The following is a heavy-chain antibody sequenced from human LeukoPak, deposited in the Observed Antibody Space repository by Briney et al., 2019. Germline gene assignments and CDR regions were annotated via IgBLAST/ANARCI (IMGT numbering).Heavy chain of an antibody. CDR3: ARLDYSTYAVVNTFDY. J-gene: IGHJ4*02. V-gene: IGHV4-39*07. Sequence: SETLSLTCTVSGGSISSSSYYWGWIRQPPGKGLECIGSIYYSGSTYYNPSLKSRVTISVDTSKNQFSLKLSSVTAADTAVYYCARLDYSTYAVVNTFDYWGQGTLVTVSS. D-gene: IGHD4-23*01. CDR1: GGSISSSSYY. CDR2: IYYSGST.